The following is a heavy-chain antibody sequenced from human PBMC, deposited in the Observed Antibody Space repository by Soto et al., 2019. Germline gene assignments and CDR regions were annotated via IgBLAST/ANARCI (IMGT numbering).Heavy chain of an antibody. CDR2: IWYDGSNK. Sequence: GGSLRLSCAASGFTFSSYGMHWVRQAPGKGLEWVAVIWYDGSNKYYADSVKGRFTISRDNSKNTLYLQMNSLRAEDTAVYYCARDMGLLPDAFDIWGQGTKVTVSS. CDR1: GFTFSSYG. J-gene: IGHJ3*02. D-gene: IGHD3-22*01. CDR3: ARDMGLLPDAFDI. V-gene: IGHV3-33*01.